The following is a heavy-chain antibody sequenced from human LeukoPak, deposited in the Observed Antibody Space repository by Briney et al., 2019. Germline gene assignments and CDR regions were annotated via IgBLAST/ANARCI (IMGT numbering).Heavy chain of an antibody. V-gene: IGHV4-39*01. CDR3: ARQGGYCSSTSCYGAFDI. J-gene: IGHJ3*02. CDR1: GGSISSSSYY. Sequence: PSETLSLTCTVSGGSISSSSYYWGWIRQPPGKGLEWIGSIYYSGSTYYNPSLKSRVTISVDTSKNQFSLKLSSVTAADTAVYYCARQGGYCSSTSCYGAFDIWGQGTMVTVSS. CDR2: IYYSGST. D-gene: IGHD2-2*01.